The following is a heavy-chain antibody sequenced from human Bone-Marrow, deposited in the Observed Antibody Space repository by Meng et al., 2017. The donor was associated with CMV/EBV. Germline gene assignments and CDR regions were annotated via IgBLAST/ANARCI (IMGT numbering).Heavy chain of an antibody. J-gene: IGHJ6*02. D-gene: IGHD6-19*01. Sequence: ASVKVSCKASGYTFTSYYMHWVRQAPGQGLEWMGIINPSGGSTSYAQKFQGRVTMTRDTSTSTVYMELSSPRSEDTAVYYCARDELRGAVAGSSNTVSWYYYYGMDVWGQGTTVTVSS. CDR1: GYTFTSYY. CDR2: INPSGGST. CDR3: ARDELRGAVAGSSNTVSWYYYYGMDV. V-gene: IGHV1-46*01.